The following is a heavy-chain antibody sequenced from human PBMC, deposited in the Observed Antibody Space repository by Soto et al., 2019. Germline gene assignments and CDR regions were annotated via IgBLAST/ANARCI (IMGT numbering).Heavy chain of an antibody. J-gene: IGHJ6*02. CDR1: GYTLTELS. Sequence: ASVKVSCKVSGYTLTELSMHWVRQAPGKGLEWMGGFDPEDGETIYAQKFQGRVTMTEDTSTDTAYMELSSLRSEDTAVYYCATHGAIFGVRFHYYYYYGMDVWGQGTTVTVSS. CDR2: FDPEDGET. D-gene: IGHD3-3*01. CDR3: ATHGAIFGVRFHYYYYYGMDV. V-gene: IGHV1-24*01.